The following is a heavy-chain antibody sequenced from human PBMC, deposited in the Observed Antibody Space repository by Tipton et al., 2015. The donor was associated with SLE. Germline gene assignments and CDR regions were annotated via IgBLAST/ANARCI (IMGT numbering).Heavy chain of an antibody. CDR2: LFYSGDT. CDR3: ARGRTTSSFDY. V-gene: IGHV4-39*07. CDR1: GASISSSGYY. D-gene: IGHD6-6*01. J-gene: IGHJ4*02. Sequence: PGLVKPSETLSLTCTVSGASISSSGYYWGLVRQPPGKGLEWIGDLFYSGDTYYNPSLKGRITISLDTSKNQFSLKLTSVTAADTALYYCARGRTTSSFDYWGQGTLVTVSS.